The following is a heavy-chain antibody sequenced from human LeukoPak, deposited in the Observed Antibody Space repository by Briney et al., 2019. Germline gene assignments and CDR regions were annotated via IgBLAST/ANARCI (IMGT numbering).Heavy chain of an antibody. D-gene: IGHD3-9*01. V-gene: IGHV4-59*08. CDR1: GGSISSYY. Sequence: SETLSLTCTVSGGSISSYYWSWIRQPPGKGLEWIGYIYYSGSTNYNPSLKSRVTISIGTSKNQFSLKLSSVTAADTAVYYCARTYYDLLTGFYSDYWGQGTLVTVSS. J-gene: IGHJ4*02. CDR2: IYYSGST. CDR3: ARTYYDLLTGFYSDY.